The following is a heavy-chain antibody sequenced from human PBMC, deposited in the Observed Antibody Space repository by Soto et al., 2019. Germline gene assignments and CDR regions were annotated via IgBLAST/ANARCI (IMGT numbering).Heavy chain of an antibody. J-gene: IGHJ3*02. Sequence: QVQLVQSGAEVKKPGSSVKVSCKASGGTFSSYAISWVRQAPGQGLEWMGGIIPIFGTANYAQKFQGRVTITADESTSTAYRELSSLRSEDTAVYYCARAPRMAVAGTGAAFDIWGQGTMVTVSS. CDR2: IIPIFGTA. CDR1: GGTFSSYA. D-gene: IGHD6-19*01. V-gene: IGHV1-69*01. CDR3: ARAPRMAVAGTGAAFDI.